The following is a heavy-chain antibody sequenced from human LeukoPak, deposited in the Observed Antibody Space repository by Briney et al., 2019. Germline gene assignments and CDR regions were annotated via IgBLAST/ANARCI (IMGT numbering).Heavy chain of an antibody. J-gene: IGHJ5*02. Sequence: SQTLSLTCTVSGGSISSGSYYWSWIRQPAGKGLEWIGRIYTSGSTNYNPSLKSRVTISVDRSKNQFSLMLRSVTAADTAVYYCARGGGGSESNWFDPWGQGTLATVSS. V-gene: IGHV4-61*02. CDR3: ARGGGGSESNWFDP. CDR1: GGSISSGSYY. CDR2: IYTSGST. D-gene: IGHD3-10*01.